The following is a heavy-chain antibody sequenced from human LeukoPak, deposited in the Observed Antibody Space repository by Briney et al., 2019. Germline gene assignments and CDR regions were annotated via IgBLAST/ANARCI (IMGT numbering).Heavy chain of an antibody. CDR2: IWYDGSNK. Sequence: LSGGSLRLSCAASGFTFSSYGMHWVRQAPGKGLERVAVIWYDGSNKYYADSVKGRFTISRDNSKNTLYLQMNSLRAEDTAVYYCARPYYDSSGYYYWGNAFDIWGQGTMVTVSS. V-gene: IGHV3-33*01. CDR3: ARPYYDSSGYYYWGNAFDI. D-gene: IGHD3-22*01. CDR1: GFTFSSYG. J-gene: IGHJ3*02.